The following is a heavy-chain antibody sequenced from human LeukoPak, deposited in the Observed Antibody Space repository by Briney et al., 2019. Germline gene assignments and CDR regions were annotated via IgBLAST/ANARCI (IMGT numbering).Heavy chain of an antibody. Sequence: SETLSLTCTVPGGSISSYYWSWIRQPPGKGLEWIGYIYYSGSTNYNPPLKSRVTISVDTSKNQFSLKLSSVTAADTAVYYCARELGGDAFDIWGQGTMVTVSS. CDR1: GGSISSYY. V-gene: IGHV4-59*01. CDR2: IYYSGST. J-gene: IGHJ3*02. CDR3: ARELGGDAFDI. D-gene: IGHD7-27*01.